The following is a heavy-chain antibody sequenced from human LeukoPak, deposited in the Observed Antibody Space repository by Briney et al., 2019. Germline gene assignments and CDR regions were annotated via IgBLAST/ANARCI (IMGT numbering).Heavy chain of an antibody. CDR1: GFTFSSYA. D-gene: IGHD5-18*01. CDR2: ISGSGGST. Sequence: AGSLRLSCAASGFTFSSYAMSWVRQATGKGLEWVSAISGSGGSTYYVDSVKCRFTISRDNSKNTLYLQMNSLRAEDTAVYYCAKDREDTAMVDDWGQGTLVTVSS. J-gene: IGHJ4*02. CDR3: AKDREDTAMVDD. V-gene: IGHV3-23*01.